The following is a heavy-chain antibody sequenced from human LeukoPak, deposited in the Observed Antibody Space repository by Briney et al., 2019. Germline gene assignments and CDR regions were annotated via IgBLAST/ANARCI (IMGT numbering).Heavy chain of an antibody. V-gene: IGHV1-18*01. D-gene: IGHD6-19*01. J-gene: IGHJ5*02. CDR2: IRAYNGNT. CDR1: GYTFTSYG. Sequence: ASVKVSCKASGYTFTSYGISWVRQAPGQGLEWMGWIRAYNGNTNYAQKLQGRVTMTTDTSTSTAYMELRSLRADDTAVYYCARDYVYSSAHHPWFDPWGQGTLVTVSS. CDR3: ARDYVYSSAHHPWFDP.